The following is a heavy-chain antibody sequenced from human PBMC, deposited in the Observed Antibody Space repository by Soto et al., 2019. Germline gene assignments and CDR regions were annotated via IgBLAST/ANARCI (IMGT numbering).Heavy chain of an antibody. Sequence: QVQLVQSGAEVKKPGSSVKVSCKASGGTFSSYTISWVRQAPGQGLEWMGRIIPILGIANYAQKFQGRVTITADKSTSTAYMELSSLRSEDTAVYYCASRRGYCSGGSCYDYYYYGMDVWGQGTTVTVSS. J-gene: IGHJ6*02. CDR1: GGTFSSYT. V-gene: IGHV1-69*02. CDR3: ASRRGYCSGGSCYDYYYYGMDV. D-gene: IGHD2-15*01. CDR2: IIPILGIA.